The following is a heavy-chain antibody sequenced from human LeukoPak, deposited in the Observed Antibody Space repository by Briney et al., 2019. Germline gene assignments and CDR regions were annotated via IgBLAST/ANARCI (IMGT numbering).Heavy chain of an antibody. D-gene: IGHD3-3*01. J-gene: IGHJ4*02. V-gene: IGHV4-34*01. CDR2: INHSGSA. CDR1: GGSLSGSY. CDR3: ARARRDSGYYKVDY. Sequence: SETLSLTCAVYGGSLSGSYWSWLRQPPGKGLEWIGEINHSGSANYSPSLKSRVTLSIDKSKNQFSLRLNSVTAADTAVYYCARARRDSGYYKVDYWGQGTLVTVSS.